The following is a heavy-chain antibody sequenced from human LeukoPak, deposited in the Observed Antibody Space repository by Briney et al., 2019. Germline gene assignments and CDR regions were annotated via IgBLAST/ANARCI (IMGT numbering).Heavy chain of an antibody. CDR3: ARDLGGIVPAAADENWFDP. Sequence: GASAKVSCKASGYTFTSYYMHWVRQAPGQGPEWMGIINPSGGSTSYAQKFQGRVTMTRDTSTSTVYMELSSLRSEDTAVYYCARDLGGIVPAAADENWFDPWGQGTLVTVSS. CDR1: GYTFTSYY. D-gene: IGHD2-2*01. V-gene: IGHV1-46*03. J-gene: IGHJ5*02. CDR2: INPSGGST.